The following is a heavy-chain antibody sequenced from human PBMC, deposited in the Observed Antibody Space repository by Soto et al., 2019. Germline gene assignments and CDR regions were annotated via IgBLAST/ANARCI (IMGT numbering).Heavy chain of an antibody. CDR1: GFTFSSYA. Sequence: GGSLRLSCAASGFTFSSYAMHWVRQAPGKGLEWVAVISYDGSNKYYADSVKGRFTISRDNSKNTLYLQMNSLRAEDTAVYYCARDSYGSSCYYYFGDVWGQGTLVTVSS. CDR2: ISYDGSNK. V-gene: IGHV3-30-3*01. D-gene: IGHD3-22*01. J-gene: IGHJ4*02. CDR3: ARDSYGSSCYYYFGDV.